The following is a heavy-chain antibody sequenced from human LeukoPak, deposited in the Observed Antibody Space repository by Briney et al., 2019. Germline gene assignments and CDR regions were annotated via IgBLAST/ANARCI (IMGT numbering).Heavy chain of an antibody. D-gene: IGHD1-14*01. Sequence: PGGSLRLSCAASGFTFSSYAMHWVRQAPGKGLEWVAVISYDGGNKYYADSVKGRFTISRDNSKNTLYLQMNSLRAEDTAVYYCASDSPPEHDYWGQGTLVTVSS. CDR3: ASDSPPEHDY. CDR2: ISYDGGNK. CDR1: GFTFSSYA. V-gene: IGHV3-30*04. J-gene: IGHJ4*02.